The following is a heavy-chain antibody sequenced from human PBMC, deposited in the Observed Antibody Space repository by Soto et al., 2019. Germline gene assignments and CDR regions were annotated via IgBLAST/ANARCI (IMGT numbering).Heavy chain of an antibody. Sequence: QLHLVQSGAVVKKPGASVTVSCSASGYPVTAYYMHWVRQAPGRGLEWMGGINPATGAAKYTQTFQGRDTIARDTTTSTGFMELSGLNSLGTAVFYGARGGGVGVAGSAAFDMWGQGTLVTVSS. V-gene: IGHV1-2*02. CDR2: INPATGAA. CDR3: ARGGGVGVAGSAAFDM. CDR1: GYPVTAYY. D-gene: IGHD3-3*01. J-gene: IGHJ3*02.